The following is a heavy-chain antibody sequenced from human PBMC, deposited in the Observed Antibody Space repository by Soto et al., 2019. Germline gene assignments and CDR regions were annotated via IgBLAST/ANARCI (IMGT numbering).Heavy chain of an antibody. CDR1: GYSFTSYW. J-gene: IGHJ6*02. CDR2: IDPSDSYT. Sequence: GASLKISCQGSGYSFTSYWISWVRQMPGKGLEWMGRIDPSDSYTNYSPSFQGHVTISADKSISTAYLQWSSLKASDTAMYYCARHQFSSSSSYYYYGMDVWGQGTTVTVSS. D-gene: IGHD6-6*01. V-gene: IGHV5-10-1*01. CDR3: ARHQFSSSSSYYYYGMDV.